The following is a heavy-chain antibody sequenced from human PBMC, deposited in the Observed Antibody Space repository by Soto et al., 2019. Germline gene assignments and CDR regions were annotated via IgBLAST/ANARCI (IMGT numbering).Heavy chain of an antibody. CDR2: IWYDGSNK. V-gene: IGHV3-33*01. CDR1: GFTFSSSA. Sequence: GGSLRLSCAASGFTFSSSAMHWVRQAPGKGLGWVAIIWYDGSNKYYSNFVRGRFTNSRDNSKNRVFLQMDSLRDEDTAVYYCVRNYGMDVWGQGTTVTVSS. D-gene: IGHD3-10*01. CDR3: VRNYGMDV. J-gene: IGHJ6*02.